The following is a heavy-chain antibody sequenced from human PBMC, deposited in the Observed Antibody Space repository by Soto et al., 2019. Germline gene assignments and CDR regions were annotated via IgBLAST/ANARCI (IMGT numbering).Heavy chain of an antibody. D-gene: IGHD5-18*01. CDR3: ARDRLMATAGTARHYFGLDV. CDR1: GGSIRSGGYY. Sequence: QVQLQESGPGLVKPSQTLSLTCTVSGGSIRSGGYYWSWVRQSPRRGPEWIGNIYYSGSTYYNPSLKSRLTISVDTSKNQFSLNLSSVTAADTAVYYCARDRLMATAGTARHYFGLDVWGQGTTVTVSS. V-gene: IGHV4-31*03. CDR2: IYYSGST. J-gene: IGHJ6*02.